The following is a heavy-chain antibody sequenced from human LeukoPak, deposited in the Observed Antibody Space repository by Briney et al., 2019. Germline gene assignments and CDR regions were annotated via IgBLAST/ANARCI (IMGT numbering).Heavy chain of an antibody. J-gene: IGHJ4*02. CDR2: ISFSGST. CDR1: GGSIRSNSFY. Sequence: PSETLSLTCTVSGGSIRSNSFYWGWIRQPPGKGLEWIGSISFSGSTSYSPSLKSRITISVDTSKNEFSLKLDSVTAADTAVYYCARPAYSYPLAFGFFDCWGQGALVTVSS. V-gene: IGHV4-39*01. D-gene: IGHD5-18*01. CDR3: ARPAYSYPLAFGFFDC.